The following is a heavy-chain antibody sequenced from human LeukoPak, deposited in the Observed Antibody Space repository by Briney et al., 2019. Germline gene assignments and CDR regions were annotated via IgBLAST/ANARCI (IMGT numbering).Heavy chain of an antibody. CDR1: GFPFRNAW. J-gene: IGHJ4*02. Sequence: GGSLRLSCAASGFPFRNAWMSWVRQAPGKGLEWVGRIKSKTDGGTTDYAAPVKGRFTISRDDSKNTLYLQTNSLKTEDTAVYYCTTDHVEYSGYDLTYYFDYWGQGTLVTVSS. D-gene: IGHD5-12*01. CDR3: TTDHVEYSGYDLTYYFDY. CDR2: IKSKTDGGTT. V-gene: IGHV3-15*01.